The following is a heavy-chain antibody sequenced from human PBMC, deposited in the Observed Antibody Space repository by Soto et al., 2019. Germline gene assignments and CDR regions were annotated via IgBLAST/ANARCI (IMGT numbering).Heavy chain of an antibody. J-gene: IGHJ4*02. Sequence: GGSLRLSCAASGFTFSSYAMSWVRQAPGKGLEWVSAISGSGGSTYYADSVKGRFTISRDNSKNTLYLQMNSLRAEDTAVYYCAKPHIFHGCSGGSCYPVGYWGQGTLVTVSS. D-gene: IGHD2-15*01. V-gene: IGHV3-23*01. CDR2: ISGSGGST. CDR1: GFTFSSYA. CDR3: AKPHIFHGCSGGSCYPVGY.